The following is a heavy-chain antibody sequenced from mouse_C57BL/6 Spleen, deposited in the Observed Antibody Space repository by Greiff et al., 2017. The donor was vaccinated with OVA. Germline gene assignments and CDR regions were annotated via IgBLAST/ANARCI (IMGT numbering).Heavy chain of an antibody. D-gene: IGHD2-12*01. CDR3: TTTGTIYY. V-gene: IGHV14-4*01. Sequence: EVKLMESGAELVRPGASVKLSCTASGFNIKDDYMHWVKQRPEQGLEWIGWIDPENGDTEYASKFQGKATITADTSSNTAYLQLSSLTSEDTAVYYCTTTGTIYYWGQGTSVTVSS. CDR1: GFNIKDDY. CDR2: IDPENGDT. J-gene: IGHJ4*01.